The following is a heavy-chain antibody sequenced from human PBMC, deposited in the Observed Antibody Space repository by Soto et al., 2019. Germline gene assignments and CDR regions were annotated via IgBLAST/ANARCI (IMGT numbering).Heavy chain of an antibody. D-gene: IGHD6-6*01. J-gene: IGHJ4*02. CDR3: ARARGQLSVFV. CDR2: IYHSGST. Sequence: PSETLSLTCAVSGYSISSGYYWGWIRQPPGKGLEWIGSIYHSGSTYYNPSLKSRVTISVDTSKNQFSLKLSSVTAADTAVYYCARARGQLSVFVWGQRTLVTVSS. CDR1: GYSISSGYY. V-gene: IGHV4-38-2*01.